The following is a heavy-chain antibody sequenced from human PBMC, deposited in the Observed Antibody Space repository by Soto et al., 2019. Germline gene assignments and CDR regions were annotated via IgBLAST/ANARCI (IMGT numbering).Heavy chain of an antibody. CDR3: ARHGGGYCSSTSCYESSGIDY. Sequence: SETLSLTCTVSGGSISSYYWSWIRQPPGKGLEWIGYIYYSGSTNYNPSLKSRVTISVDTSKNQFSLKLSSVTAADTAVYYCARHGGGYCSSTSCYESSGIDYWGQGTLVTAPQ. V-gene: IGHV4-59*08. J-gene: IGHJ4*02. CDR1: GGSISSYY. D-gene: IGHD2-2*01. CDR2: IYYSGST.